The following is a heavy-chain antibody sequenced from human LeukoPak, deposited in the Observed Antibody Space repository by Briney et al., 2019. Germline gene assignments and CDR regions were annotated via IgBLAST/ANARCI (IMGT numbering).Heavy chain of an antibody. V-gene: IGHV4-4*09. Sequence: SETLSLTCTVSGGSISSYYWSWIRQPPGKGLEWIGYIYTSGSTNYNPSLKSRVTISVDTSKNQFSLKLRSVTAADTAVYYCARHGNIAAAGHPIDYWGQGTLVTVSS. D-gene: IGHD6-13*01. CDR2: IYTSGST. J-gene: IGHJ4*02. CDR3: ARHGNIAAAGHPIDY. CDR1: GGSISSYY.